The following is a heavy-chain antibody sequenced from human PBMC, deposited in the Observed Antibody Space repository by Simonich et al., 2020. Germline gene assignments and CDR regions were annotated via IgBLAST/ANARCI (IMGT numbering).Heavy chain of an antibody. V-gene: IGHV1-2*06. CDR2: IDHDSGCK. CDR1: GYNFTGYY. J-gene: IGHJ3*02. CDR3: ARGPRWTGDDAFDI. D-gene: IGHD7-27*01. Sequence: QVQLVQSGAEVKKPGASVKGSFKASGYNFTGYYMHWVRQATEQGLEWRRLIDHDSGCKNYAQTCQGRVTMTRDTSISTAYMELSRLRSDDTAVYYCARGPRWTGDDAFDIWGQGTMVTVSS.